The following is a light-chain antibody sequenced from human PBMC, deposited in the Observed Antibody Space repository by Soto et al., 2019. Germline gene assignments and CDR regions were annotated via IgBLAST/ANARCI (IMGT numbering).Light chain of an antibody. V-gene: IGKV1-39*01. J-gene: IGKJ2*01. CDR2: AIS. CDR1: QSITNY. Sequence: DIQMTQSPSSLSASVGDRVTITCRASQSITNYLNWYQQKPGKAPKLLMYAISTLQSGVPSRFGGSGSGTEFTLIISSLQPDDFATYYCQQSYSTPSTFGQGTKVDIK. CDR3: QQSYSTPST.